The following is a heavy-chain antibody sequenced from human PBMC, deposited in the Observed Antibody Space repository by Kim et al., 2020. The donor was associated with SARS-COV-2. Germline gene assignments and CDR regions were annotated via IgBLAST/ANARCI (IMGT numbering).Heavy chain of an antibody. Sequence: GGSLRLSCTASGFTFGDYAMSWVRQAPGKGLEWVGFIRSKAYGGTTEYAASVKGRFTISRDDSKSIAYLQMNSLKTEDTAVYYCTRDQVLPTGGDYFYYYYYGMEVWGQGTTVTVSS. V-gene: IGHV3-49*04. CDR2: IRSKAYGGTT. J-gene: IGHJ6*02. CDR1: GFTFGDYA. CDR3: TRDQVLPTGGDYFYYYYYGMEV. D-gene: IGHD4-17*01.